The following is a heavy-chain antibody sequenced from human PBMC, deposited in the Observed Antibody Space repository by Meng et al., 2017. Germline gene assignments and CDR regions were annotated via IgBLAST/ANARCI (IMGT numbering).Heavy chain of an antibody. CDR1: GFSLRTSGVG. V-gene: IGHV2-5*02. J-gene: IGHJ4*02. CDR3: AHSKKTYYDFWSGYLGYYFDY. D-gene: IGHD3-3*01. CDR2: IYWDDDK. Sequence: TLKGACPTLVKPTQTLTLTCTFSGFSLRTSGVGVGWIRHPPGKALEWLALIYWDDDKRYSPSLKSRLTITKDTSKNQVVLTMTNMDPADTATYYCAHSKKTYYDFWSGYLGYYFDYWGQGTLVTVSS.